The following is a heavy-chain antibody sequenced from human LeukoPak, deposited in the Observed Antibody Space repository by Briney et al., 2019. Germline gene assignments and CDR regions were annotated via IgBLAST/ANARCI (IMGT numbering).Heavy chain of an antibody. CDR2: IYYSGNT. CDR1: GGSFSGYY. CDR3: ARNQAVAANRGAFDI. J-gene: IGHJ3*02. Sequence: PSETRSLTCAVDGGSFSGYYWSWIRQPPGKGLEWIGYIYYSGNTYYNPYNPSLTSRVTMSVDTSKNQFSLKLDSVTEIDTAMYYCARNQAVAANRGAFDIWGQGTMVTVSS. D-gene: IGHD6-19*01. V-gene: IGHV4-59*04.